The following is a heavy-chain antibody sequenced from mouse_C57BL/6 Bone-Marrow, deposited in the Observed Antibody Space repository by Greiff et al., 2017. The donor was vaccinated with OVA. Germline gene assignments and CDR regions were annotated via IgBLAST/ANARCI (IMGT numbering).Heavy chain of an antibody. V-gene: IGHV1-59*01. CDR1: GYTFTSYW. J-gene: IGHJ2*01. CDR3: ARRYPDY. D-gene: IGHD1-1*01. CDR2: IDPSYSYT. Sequence: QVQLKQPGAELVRPGTSVKLSCKASGYTFTSYWMHWVKQRPGQGLEWIGVIDPSYSYTNYNKKFKGKATLTVDTSSRTAYMQLSSLTSEDSAVYYCARRYPDYWGQGTTLTVSS.